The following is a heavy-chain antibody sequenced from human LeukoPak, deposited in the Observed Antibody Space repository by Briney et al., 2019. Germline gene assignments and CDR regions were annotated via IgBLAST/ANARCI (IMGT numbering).Heavy chain of an antibody. CDR3: ARAPPRYYYGSGITFLDY. V-gene: IGHV4-59*01. D-gene: IGHD3-10*01. Sequence: PSETLSLTCTVSGGSISSYYWSWIRQPPGKGLEWIGNIYYSGSTNYNPSLKSRVTISVDTSKNQFSLKLSSVTAADTAVYYCARAPPRYYYGSGITFLDYWGQGTLVTVSS. J-gene: IGHJ4*02. CDR2: IYYSGST. CDR1: GGSISSYY.